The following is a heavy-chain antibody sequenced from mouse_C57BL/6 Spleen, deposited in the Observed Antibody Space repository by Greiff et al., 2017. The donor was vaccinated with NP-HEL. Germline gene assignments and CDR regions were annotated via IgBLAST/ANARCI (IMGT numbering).Heavy chain of an antibody. CDR1: GYTFTDYY. J-gene: IGHJ2*01. V-gene: IGHV1-26*01. CDR2: INPNNGGT. Sequence: EVQLQQSGPELVKPGASVKISCKASGYTFTDYYMNWVKQSHGKSLEWIGDINPNNGGTSYNQKFMGKATLTVDKSSSTAYMELRSLTSEDSAVYYCARVKGTWYSYFDYWGQGTTLTVAS. CDR3: ARVKGTWYSYFDY. D-gene: IGHD1-1*02.